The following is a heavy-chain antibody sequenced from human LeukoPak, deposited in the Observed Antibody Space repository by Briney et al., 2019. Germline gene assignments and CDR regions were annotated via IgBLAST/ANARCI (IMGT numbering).Heavy chain of an antibody. CDR3: ARLQDYYGSGSYFR. D-gene: IGHD3-10*01. V-gene: IGHV5-51*01. Sequence: IYPVDSDTRYSPSFQGQVTISADKSISTAYLQWSSLKASDTAMYYCARLQDYYGSGSYFRWGQGTLVTVSS. J-gene: IGHJ4*02. CDR2: IYPVDSDT.